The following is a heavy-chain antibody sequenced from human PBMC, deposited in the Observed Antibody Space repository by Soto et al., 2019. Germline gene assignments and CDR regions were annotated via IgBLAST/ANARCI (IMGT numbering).Heavy chain of an antibody. D-gene: IGHD2-15*01. V-gene: IGHV4-31*03. Sequence: QVQLQESGPGLVKPSQTLSLTCTVSGGSISSGGYYWSWIRQHPGKGLEWIGYIYYSGSTYYNPSLKSRVTISVDTSKNQFSLKLSSVTAADTAVYYCARGGYCSGGSCYDIFAFDIWGQGTMVTVSS. J-gene: IGHJ3*02. CDR3: ARGGYCSGGSCYDIFAFDI. CDR1: GGSISSGGYY. CDR2: IYYSGST.